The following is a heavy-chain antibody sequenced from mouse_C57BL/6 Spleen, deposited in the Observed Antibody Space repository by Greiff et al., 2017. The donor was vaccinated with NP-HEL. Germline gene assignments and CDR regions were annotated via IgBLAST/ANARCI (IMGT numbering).Heavy chain of an antibody. CDR1: GYAFSSSW. V-gene: IGHV1-82*01. D-gene: IGHD1-1*01. CDR3: AREDYDGSSEGLYAMDY. Sequence: QVQLKQSGPELVKPGASVKISCKASGYAFSSSWMNWVKQRPGKGLEWIGRIYPGDGDTNYNGKFKGKATLTADKSSSTAYMQLSSLTSEDSAVYFCAREDYDGSSEGLYAMDYWGQGTSVTVSS. CDR2: IYPGDGDT. J-gene: IGHJ4*01.